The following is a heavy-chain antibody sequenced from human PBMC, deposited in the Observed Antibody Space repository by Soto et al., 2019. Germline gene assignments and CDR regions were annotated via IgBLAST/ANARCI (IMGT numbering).Heavy chain of an antibody. Sequence: QVQLVESGGGVVQPGRSLRLSCAASGFTFSSYGMHWVRQAPGKGLEWVAVIWYDGSNKYYADSVKGRFTISRDNSKNTLYRHMSSLRAEDPAVYYGARDAGAYCSGGSCYLDSWGQGTLVTVCS. CDR1: GFTFSSYG. V-gene: IGHV3-33*01. CDR2: IWYDGSNK. D-gene: IGHD2-15*01. CDR3: ARDAGAYCSGGSCYLDS. J-gene: IGHJ4*02.